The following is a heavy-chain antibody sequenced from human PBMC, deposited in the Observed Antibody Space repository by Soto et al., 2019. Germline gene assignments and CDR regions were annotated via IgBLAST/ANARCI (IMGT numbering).Heavy chain of an antibody. V-gene: IGHV3-7*03. D-gene: IGHD3-22*01. J-gene: IGHJ3*02. CDR2: IKQDGSEK. CDR1: GFTFSSYW. CDR3: ARDTYYYDSSGDAFDI. Sequence: GGSLRLSCAASGFTFSSYWMSWVRQAPGKGLEWVANIKQDGSEKYYVDSVKGRFTISRDNAKNSLYLQMNSLRAEDTAVYYCARDTYYYDSSGDAFDIWGQGTMVTVSS.